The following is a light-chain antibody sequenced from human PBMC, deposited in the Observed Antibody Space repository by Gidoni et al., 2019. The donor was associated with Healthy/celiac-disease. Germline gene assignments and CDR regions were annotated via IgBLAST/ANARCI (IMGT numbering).Light chain of an antibody. CDR3: PQRSNWPIT. V-gene: IGKV3-11*01. Sequence: EIVLTQSPAPLPLSPGERATLSCRASQSVSSYLAWYQQKPGQAPRLLIYDASNRAPGIPARFSGSGSGTDFTLTISSLEPEDFAVYYCPQRSNWPITFGQGTRLEIK. CDR1: QSVSSY. J-gene: IGKJ5*01. CDR2: DAS.